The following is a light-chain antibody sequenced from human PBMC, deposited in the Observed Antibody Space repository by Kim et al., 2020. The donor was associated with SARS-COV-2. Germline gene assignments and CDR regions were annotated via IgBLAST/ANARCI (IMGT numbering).Light chain of an antibody. V-gene: IGLV7-46*01. J-gene: IGLJ3*02. CDR2: DTS. CDR3: LLSYSGARARV. Sequence: QAVVTQEPSLTVSPGGTVTLTGGSSTGAVTSGHYPYWFQQKPGQAPRTLIYDTSNKHSWTPARFSGSLLGGKAALTLSGAQPEDEAEYYCLLSYSGARARVFGGGTQLTVL. CDR1: TGAVTSGHY.